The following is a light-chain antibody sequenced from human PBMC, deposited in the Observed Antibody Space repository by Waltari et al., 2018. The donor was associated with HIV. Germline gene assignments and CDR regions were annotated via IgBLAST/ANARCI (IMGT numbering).Light chain of an antibody. Sequence: QSVLTPPPSASGTPGQRVTISCSGGISNIRSNLVNWYHQPPGTAPKLLIYSNNQRPSGVPDRFSGSKSGTSASLAISGLQSEDEADYYCAAWDDSLNGWVFGGGTKLTVL. CDR3: AAWDDSLNGWV. J-gene: IGLJ3*02. CDR2: SNN. V-gene: IGLV1-44*01. CDR1: ISNIRSNL.